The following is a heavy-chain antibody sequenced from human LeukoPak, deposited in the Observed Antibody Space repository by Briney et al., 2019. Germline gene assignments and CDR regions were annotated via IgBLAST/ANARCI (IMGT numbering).Heavy chain of an antibody. CDR1: GFTFSSYG. CDR2: ICYDGSNK. D-gene: IGHD2-15*01. CDR3: AREVRYCSGGSCYAYFDY. Sequence: GRSLRLSCAASGFTFSSYGMHWVRQAPGKGLEWVAVICYDGSNKYYADSVKGRFTISRDNSKNTLYLQMNSLRAEDTGVYYCAREVRYCSGGSCYAYFDYWGQGTLVTVSS. V-gene: IGHV3-33*01. J-gene: IGHJ4*02.